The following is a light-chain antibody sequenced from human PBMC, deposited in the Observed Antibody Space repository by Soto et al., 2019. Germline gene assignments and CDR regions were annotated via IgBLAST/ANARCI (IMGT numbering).Light chain of an antibody. J-gene: IGLJ1*01. Sequence: QSVLTQPASVSGSPGQSITISCTGTSSDIGVYNYVSWYQQHPGKAPKLVICEVSNRPSGVSSRFSGSKSGNTASLTISGLQADDEADYYCSSHTISSALQVFGTGTKLTVL. CDR2: EVS. V-gene: IGLV2-14*01. CDR3: SSHTISSALQV. CDR1: SSDIGVYNY.